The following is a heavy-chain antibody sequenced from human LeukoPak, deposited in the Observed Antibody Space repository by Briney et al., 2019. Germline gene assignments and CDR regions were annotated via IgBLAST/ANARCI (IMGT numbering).Heavy chain of an antibody. Sequence: GASVKVSCKASGYTFTGYYMHWVRQAPGQGLEWMGWINPNSGGTNYAQKFQGRVTMTRDTSTSTVYMELSSLRSEDTAVYYCARDPPDTAMVTHGFDYWGQGTLVTVSS. D-gene: IGHD5-18*01. CDR3: ARDPPDTAMVTHGFDY. CDR1: GYTFTGYY. J-gene: IGHJ4*02. V-gene: IGHV1-2*02. CDR2: INPNSGGT.